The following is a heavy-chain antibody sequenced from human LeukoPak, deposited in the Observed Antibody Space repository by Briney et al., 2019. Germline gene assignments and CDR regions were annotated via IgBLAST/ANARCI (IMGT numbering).Heavy chain of an antibody. CDR2: IDYDSSHI. D-gene: IGHD3-9*01. CDR1: GFTFSNSA. Sequence: GRSLRLSCAASGFTFSNSAMNWVRQVPGKGLEWVSSIDYDSSHIYYAASVRGRFTISRDNARNSVYLQMYSLRVEDTAVYYCARDPLRYLRVGHYDYWGQGTLVAVSS. CDR3: ARDPLRYLRVGHYDY. J-gene: IGHJ4*02. V-gene: IGHV3-21*01.